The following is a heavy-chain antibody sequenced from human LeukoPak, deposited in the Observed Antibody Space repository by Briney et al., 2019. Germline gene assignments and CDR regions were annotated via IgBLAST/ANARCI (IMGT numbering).Heavy chain of an antibody. D-gene: IGHD4-17*01. J-gene: IGHJ6*02. CDR2: IYYSGST. CDR1: GGSISSSSYY. V-gene: IGHV4-39*02. Sequence: KPSETLSLTCTVSGGSISSSSYYWGWIRQPPGKGLEWIGSIYYSGSTYYNPSLKSRVTISVDTSKNQFSLKLSSVTAADTAVYYCAREDYGDYSYYYGMDVWGQGTTVTVSS. CDR3: AREDYGDYSYYYGMDV.